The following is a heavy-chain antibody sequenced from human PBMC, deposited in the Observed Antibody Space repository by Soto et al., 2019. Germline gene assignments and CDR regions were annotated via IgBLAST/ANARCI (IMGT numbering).Heavy chain of an antibody. CDR1: GFTFSSYA. Sequence: PGGSLRLSCAASGFTFSSYAMSWVRQAPGKGLEWVSAISGSGGSTYYADSVKGRFTISRDNSKNTLYLQMSSLRAEDTAVYYCAKSPGVVVVVAYYFDYWGQGTLVTVSS. D-gene: IGHD2-15*01. CDR2: ISGSGGST. V-gene: IGHV3-23*01. CDR3: AKSPGVVVVVAYYFDY. J-gene: IGHJ4*02.